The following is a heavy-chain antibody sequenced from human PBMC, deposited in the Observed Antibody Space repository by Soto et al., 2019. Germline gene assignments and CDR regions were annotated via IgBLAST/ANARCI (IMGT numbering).Heavy chain of an antibody. CDR1: GYTFTSYD. D-gene: IGHD1-1*01. Sequence: VKVSCKASGYTFTSYDIYWVRQATGQGLEWMGWMNPNTGNSAYAQKFQGRVTVTSDTSINTVHMELSSLRSEDTAVYYCARRAETNGWNGFGADKYYFDFWGQGPLVTVSS. CDR3: ARRAETNGWNGFGADKYYFDF. CDR2: MNPNTGNS. J-gene: IGHJ4*02. V-gene: IGHV1-8*01.